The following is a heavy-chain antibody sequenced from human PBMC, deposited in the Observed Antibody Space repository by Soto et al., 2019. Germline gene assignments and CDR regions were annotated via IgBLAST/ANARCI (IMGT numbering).Heavy chain of an antibody. J-gene: IGHJ5*02. CDR2: IIPIFGTA. V-gene: IGHV1-69*13. Sequence: VKDSCKASGGTFSSYAISWVRQAPGQGLEWMGGIIPIFGTANYAQKFQGRVTITADESTSTAYMELSSLRSEDTAVYYCARGVAYSNSNWFDPWGQGTLVTVSS. CDR3: ARGVAYSNSNWFDP. CDR1: GGTFSSYA. D-gene: IGHD4-4*01.